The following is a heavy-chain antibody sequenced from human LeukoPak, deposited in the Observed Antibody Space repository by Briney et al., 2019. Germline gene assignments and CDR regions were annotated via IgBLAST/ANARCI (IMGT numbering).Heavy chain of an antibody. CDR1: GGSIGTYH. CDR3: ARHEENGYYFFDI. J-gene: IGHJ4*02. V-gene: IGHV4-59*08. Sequence: SETLSLTCTVSGGSIGTYHGIWVRQPPGKGLEWIGYIFDSGSPTYRPALRSRVPISLDTSKNQLSLRLKSATAADTAIYYCARHEENGYYFFDIWGQGTLVTVSS. CDR2: IFDSGSP. D-gene: IGHD5-24*01.